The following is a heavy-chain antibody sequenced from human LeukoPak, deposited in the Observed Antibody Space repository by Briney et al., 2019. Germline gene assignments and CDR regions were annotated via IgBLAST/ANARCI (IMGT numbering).Heavy chain of an antibody. J-gene: IGHJ4*02. V-gene: IGHV3-9*01. D-gene: IGHD3-22*01. CDR3: AKDREYYDSSGYSH. CDR2: ISWNSGSI. Sequence: GGSLRLSCAASGFTFDDYAMHWVRQAPGKGLEWVSGISWNSGSIGYADSVKGRFTISRDNAKNSLYLQMNSLRAEDTALYYCAKDREYYDSSGYSHWGQGTLVTVSS. CDR1: GFTFDDYA.